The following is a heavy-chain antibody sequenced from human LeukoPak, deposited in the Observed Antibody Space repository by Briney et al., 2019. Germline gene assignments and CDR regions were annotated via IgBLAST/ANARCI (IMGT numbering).Heavy chain of an antibody. D-gene: IGHD2-15*01. V-gene: IGHV4-59*01. CDR2: IHYSGST. J-gene: IGHJ4*02. CDR3: ARADGNMVTRRGYFEN. CDR1: GGSISSYY. Sequence: SETQTLTCSVSGGSISSYYWSWIRQPPGKGLEWIGYIHYSGSTNYNPSLKSRVTISVDTSKNQFYLKLSSVTAADTAMYYCARADGNMVTRRGYFENWGQGTLVTVSS.